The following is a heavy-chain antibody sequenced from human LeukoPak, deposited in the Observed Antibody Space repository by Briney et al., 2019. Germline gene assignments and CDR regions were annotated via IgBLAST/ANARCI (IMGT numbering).Heavy chain of an antibody. Sequence: GGSLRLSCAASGFTFSSYAMSWVRQAPGRGLEWVSTISGSGGSTYYADSVKGRFTISRDNSKNTLYVQMNSLRAEDTAVYYCAKARTVVTTPDYWGQGTLVTVSS. V-gene: IGHV3-23*01. CDR1: GFTFSSYA. CDR2: ISGSGGST. CDR3: AKARTVVTTPDY. J-gene: IGHJ4*02. D-gene: IGHD4-23*01.